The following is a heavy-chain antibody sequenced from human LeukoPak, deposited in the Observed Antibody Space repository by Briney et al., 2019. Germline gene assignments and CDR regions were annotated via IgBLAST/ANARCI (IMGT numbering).Heavy chain of an antibody. V-gene: IGHV1-2*02. CDR3: ARDGHGGNSFDY. CDR2: INANSGGT. Sequence: ASVKVSCKASGYTXTGYYMHWVRQAPGQGLEWMGWINANSGGTDYAQKFQDRVTMTRDTSISTAYMELSRLRSDDTAVYYCARDGHGGNSFDYWGQGTLVTVSS. CDR1: GYTXTGYY. J-gene: IGHJ4*02. D-gene: IGHD4-23*01.